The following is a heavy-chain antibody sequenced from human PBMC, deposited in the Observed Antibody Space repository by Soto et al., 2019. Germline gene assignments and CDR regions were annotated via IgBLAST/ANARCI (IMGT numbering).Heavy chain of an antibody. CDR3: ARPYTHYYGSGSYGFDY. CDR2: INSDGSST. J-gene: IGHJ4*02. Sequence: GSLRLSCAASGFTFSSYWMHWVRQAPGKGLVWVSRINSDGSSTSYADSVKGRFTISRDNAKNTLYLQMNSLRAEDTAVYYCARPYTHYYGSGSYGFDYWGQGTLVTSPQ. CDR1: GFTFSSYW. D-gene: IGHD3-10*01. V-gene: IGHV3-74*01.